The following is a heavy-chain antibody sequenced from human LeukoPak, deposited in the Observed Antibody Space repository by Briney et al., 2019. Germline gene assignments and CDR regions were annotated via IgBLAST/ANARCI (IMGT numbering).Heavy chain of an antibody. CDR2: IYSGGST. CDR1: GFTVSSNY. D-gene: IGHD2-15*01. CDR3: ARDCSGGSCYYYGMDV. V-gene: IGHV3-66*01. J-gene: IGHJ6*02. Sequence: GGSLGLSCAASGFTVSSNYMSWVRQAPGKGLEWVSVIYSGGSTYYADSVKGRFTISRDNSKNTLYLQMNSLRAEDTAVYYCARDCSGGSCYYYGMDVWGQGTTVTVSS.